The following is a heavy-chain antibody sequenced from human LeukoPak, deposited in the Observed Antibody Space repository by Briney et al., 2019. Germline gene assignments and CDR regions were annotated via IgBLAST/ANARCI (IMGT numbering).Heavy chain of an antibody. J-gene: IGHJ3*02. Sequence: ASVKVSCKASGYTFTSYGISWVRQAPGQGLEWMGWISAYNGNTNYAQKLQGRVTMTTDTSTSTAYMELRSLRSDDTAVYYCARDFAYGDYGGNYDAFDIWGQGTMVTVSS. D-gene: IGHD4-23*01. CDR3: ARDFAYGDYGGNYDAFDI. CDR2: ISAYNGNT. CDR1: GYTFTSYG. V-gene: IGHV1-18*01.